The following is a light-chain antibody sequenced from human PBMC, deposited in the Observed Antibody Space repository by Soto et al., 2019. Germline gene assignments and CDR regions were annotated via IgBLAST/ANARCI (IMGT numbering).Light chain of an antibody. V-gene: IGKV3-15*01. CDR1: QSVNNN. J-gene: IGKJ5*01. Sequence: DIAMTQSPATLSVSPGERATISCMASQSVNNNLAWYQQKPGQAPRLLIYGASTRATGIPARFGGSGSGTEFTLTISSLQSEDFAVYYCQQYNNWPITFGQGTRLEIK. CDR3: QQYNNWPIT. CDR2: GAS.